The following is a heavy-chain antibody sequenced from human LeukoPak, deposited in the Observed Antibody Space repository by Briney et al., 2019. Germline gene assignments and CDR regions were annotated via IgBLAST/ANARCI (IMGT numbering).Heavy chain of an antibody. J-gene: IGHJ3*02. Sequence: SVKVSCKASGGTFSRYALTWVRQAPGQGLEWVGRIIPILGKANYAQEFQGRVTITADTSTTTAYMELSSLRSEDTAVYYCATWDDYNDGCVYYSAFDIWVQGTMVTVSS. CDR2: IIPILGKA. CDR3: ATWDDYNDGCVYYSAFDI. CDR1: GGTFSRYA. V-gene: IGHV1-69*04. D-gene: IGHD3-22*01.